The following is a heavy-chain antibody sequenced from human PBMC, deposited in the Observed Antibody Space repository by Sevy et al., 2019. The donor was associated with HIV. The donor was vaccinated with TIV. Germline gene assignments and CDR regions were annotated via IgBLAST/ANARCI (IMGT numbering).Heavy chain of an antibody. CDR1: GFTFSSYA. CDR2: IISNGGST. J-gene: IGHJ4*02. V-gene: IGHV3-64D*06. Sequence: GGSLRLSCSASGFTFSSYAMHWVRQAPGKGLEYVSAIISNGGSTYYADSVKGRFTISRDNSKNTLYLQMSSLRAEDTAVYYCVKDGEYSSSFYFDYWGQGTLVTVSS. D-gene: IGHD6-6*01. CDR3: VKDGEYSSSFYFDY.